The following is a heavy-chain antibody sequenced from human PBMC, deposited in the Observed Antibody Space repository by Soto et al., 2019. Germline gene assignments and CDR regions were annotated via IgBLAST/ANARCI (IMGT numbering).Heavy chain of an antibody. D-gene: IGHD3-16*02. V-gene: IGHV1-18*04. CDR1: GYTFTSYG. Sequence: ASVKVSCKASGYTFTSYGISWVRQAPGQGLEWMGWISVYNGNTNYAQKLQGRVTMTTDTSTSTAYMELRSLRSDDTAVYYCARDNTNDYVWGSYPPHLDYWGQGTLVTVSS. J-gene: IGHJ4*02. CDR3: ARDNTNDYVWGSYPPHLDY. CDR2: ISVYNGNT.